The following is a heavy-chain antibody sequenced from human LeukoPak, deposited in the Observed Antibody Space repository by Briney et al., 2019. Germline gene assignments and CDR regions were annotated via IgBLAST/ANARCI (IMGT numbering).Heavy chain of an antibody. CDR3: AREAQYDSSGYYHH. CDR2: ISAYNGNT. J-gene: IGHJ5*02. Sequence: ASVKVSCKASGYTFTSYGISWVRQAPGQGLEWMGWISAYNGNTNYAQKLQGRVTMTTDTSTSTAYMELRSLRSEDTAVYYCAREAQYDSSGYYHHWGQGTLVTVSS. CDR1: GYTFTSYG. D-gene: IGHD3-22*01. V-gene: IGHV1-18*01.